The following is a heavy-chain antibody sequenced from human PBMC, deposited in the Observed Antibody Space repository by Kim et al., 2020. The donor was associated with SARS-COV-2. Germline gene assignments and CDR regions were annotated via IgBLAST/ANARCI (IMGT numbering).Heavy chain of an antibody. V-gene: IGHV4-59*13. Sequence: SETLSLTCTVSGGSISSYYWSWIRQPPGKGLEWIGYFYYSGSTNYNPSLKSRVTITLETSKNQFSLKLSSVTAADTAIYYCARGTSSLRPNFDYWGQGALVTVSS. CDR2: FYYSGST. CDR3: ARGTSSLRPNFDY. D-gene: IGHD2-8*01. CDR1: GGSISSYY. J-gene: IGHJ4*02.